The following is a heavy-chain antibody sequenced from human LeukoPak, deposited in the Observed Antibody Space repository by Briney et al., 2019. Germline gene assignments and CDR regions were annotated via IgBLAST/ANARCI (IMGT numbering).Heavy chain of an antibody. D-gene: IGHD3-3*01. CDR1: GFTFNNYA. CDR3: ARAPGEWLFYFDY. V-gene: IGHV3-66*02. J-gene: IGHJ4*02. CDR2: IYSGGST. Sequence: GGSLRLSCAASGFTFNNYAMSWVRQAPGKGLEWVSVIYSGGSTYYADSVKGRFTISRDNSKNTLYLQMNSLRAEDTAVYYCARAPGEWLFYFDYWGQGTLVTVSS.